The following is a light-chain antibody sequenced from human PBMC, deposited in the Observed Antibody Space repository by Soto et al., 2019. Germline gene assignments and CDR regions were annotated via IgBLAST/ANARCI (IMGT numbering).Light chain of an antibody. CDR1: SSDIGGYKH. J-gene: IGLJ1*01. CDR2: EVS. V-gene: IGLV2-14*01. CDR3: RSYTTSSPQV. Sequence: QSVLTQPASVSGSPGQSITISCTGTSSDIGGYKHVSWYQQHPGKAPKLMIYEVSNRPSGVSNRFSGSKSGNTASLTISGLQAEDEADYYCRSYTTSSPQVFGTGSKVTV.